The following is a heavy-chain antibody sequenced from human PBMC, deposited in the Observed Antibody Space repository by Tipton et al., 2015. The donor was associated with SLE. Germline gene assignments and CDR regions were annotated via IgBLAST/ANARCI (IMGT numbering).Heavy chain of an antibody. D-gene: IGHD2-2*01. Sequence: TLSLTCAVSGGSISTSNWWTWVRQPPGKGLEWIAEIYHNGGTYYNPSLRSRVTISIDKSKNHFSLKVISVASADTAIYYCARGTSTSRLDTWGQGILATVSS. CDR3: ARGTSTSRLDT. J-gene: IGHJ5*02. CDR1: GGSISTSNW. CDR2: IYHNGGT. V-gene: IGHV4-4*02.